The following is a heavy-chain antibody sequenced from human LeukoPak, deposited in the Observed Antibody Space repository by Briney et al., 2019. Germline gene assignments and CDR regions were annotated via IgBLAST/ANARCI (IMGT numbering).Heavy chain of an antibody. CDR3: ARGLRGEVGATNTRGDFDS. CDR1: GFTFSSYW. Sequence: PGGSLRLSCAVSGFTFSSYWMHWVRQAPGKGLVWVSRINSDGSSTSYADSVKGRFTISRDNAKNTLNLQMNSLRAEDTAVFYCARGLRGEVGATNTRGDFDSWGQGTLVTVSS. D-gene: IGHD1-26*01. J-gene: IGHJ4*02. CDR2: INSDGSST. V-gene: IGHV3-74*01.